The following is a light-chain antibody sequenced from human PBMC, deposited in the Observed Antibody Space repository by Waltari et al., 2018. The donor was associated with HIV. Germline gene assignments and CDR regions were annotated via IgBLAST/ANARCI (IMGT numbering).Light chain of an antibody. CDR2: DVS. CDR3: CSFGGRIP. V-gene: IGLV2-11*01. CDR1: SSDVGGYNY. J-gene: IGLJ2*01. Sequence: QSALTQPRSVSGSPGQADAISCPGTSSDVGGYNYVSWYQQHPGKAPKLIIYDVSKRPSGVPDRFSGSKSGNTASLTISGLQAEDEADYYCCSFGGRIPFGGGTKLTVL.